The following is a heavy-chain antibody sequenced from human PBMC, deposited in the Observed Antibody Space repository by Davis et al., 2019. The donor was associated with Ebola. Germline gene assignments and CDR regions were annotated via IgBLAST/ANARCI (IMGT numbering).Heavy chain of an antibody. CDR2: INDSGNT. CDR1: GGSFSGHY. Sequence: MPGGSLRLSCAVYGGSFSGHYWSWIRQSPEKGLEWIGEINDSGNTNYNPSLKSRVTISVDTSKNQFSLKLSSVTAADTAVYYCARRRTYDFDYWGQGTLVTVSS. CDR3: ARRRTYDFDY. V-gene: IGHV4-34*01. J-gene: IGHJ4*02. D-gene: IGHD3-16*01.